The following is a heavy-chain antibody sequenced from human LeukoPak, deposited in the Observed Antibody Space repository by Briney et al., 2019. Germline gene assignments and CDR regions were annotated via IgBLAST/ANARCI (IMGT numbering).Heavy chain of an antibody. CDR1: GFTFSSYG. D-gene: IGHD2-8*01. Sequence: GGSLRLSCAASGFTFSSYGMHWVRQAPGKGREWVAVIWYDGSNKYYADSVEGRFTISRDNSKNTLYLQMNSLRAEDTAVYYCARDINGEGFDPWGQEPWSPSPQ. CDR3: ARDINGEGFDP. J-gene: IGHJ5*02. V-gene: IGHV3-33*01. CDR2: IWYDGSNK.